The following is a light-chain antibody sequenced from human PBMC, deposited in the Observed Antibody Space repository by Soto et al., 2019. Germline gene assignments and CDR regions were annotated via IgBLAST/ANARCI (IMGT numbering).Light chain of an antibody. Sequence: DIQMTQSPSFVSASVGDRVTISFRASQGISSWLAXDQQKPGKAPKLLIYKASGLESGVPARFSGSGYGTDFTLTISSLQPDDFATYYCPQYNSYSPLTFGGGTKADIK. J-gene: IGKJ4*01. CDR3: PQYNSYSPLT. V-gene: IGKV1-5*03. CDR2: KAS. CDR1: QGISSW.